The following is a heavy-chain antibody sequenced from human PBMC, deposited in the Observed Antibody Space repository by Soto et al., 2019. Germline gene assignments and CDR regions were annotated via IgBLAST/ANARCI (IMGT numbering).Heavy chain of an antibody. CDR1: GGSTSSDNY. CDR3: AREGGESSDGLYYFDS. V-gene: IGHV4-30-4*01. D-gene: IGHD3-16*01. CDR2: IYYSGNT. Sequence: SETVSLTCTVSGGSTSSDNYWSWIRQPPGKGLEWIGHIYYSGNTDYNPSLKSRLAISIDTSKNQFSLKLSSVTAADTAVYFCAREGGESSDGLYYFDSWGQGSLVTVSS. J-gene: IGHJ4*02.